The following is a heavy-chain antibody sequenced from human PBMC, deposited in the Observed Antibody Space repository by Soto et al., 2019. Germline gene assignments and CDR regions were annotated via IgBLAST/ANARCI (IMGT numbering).Heavy chain of an antibody. J-gene: IGHJ6*03. Sequence: QLQLQESRPGLVKPSETLSLTCTVSGGSISSSSFYWGWVRQPPGKGLEWIGSVSHRGSTYYNPSLTSRVTISVDTSKNHFSLKLNSVTAADTAVYYCVSPYNFYFMDVWGKGTPVTVSS. V-gene: IGHV4-39*02. D-gene: IGHD3-16*01. CDR3: VSPYNFYFMDV. CDR1: GGSISSSSFY. CDR2: VSHRGST.